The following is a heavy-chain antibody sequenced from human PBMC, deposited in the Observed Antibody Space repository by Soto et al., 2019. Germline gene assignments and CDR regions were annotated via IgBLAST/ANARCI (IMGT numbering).Heavy chain of an antibody. J-gene: IGHJ4*02. Sequence: AESLSLTCTVSGGSIISYYLHWIRQPPGKGLEWIGSVHYSGSTNYNPSLKSQVTISVDTPKKQFSLKVSSVTTADTAVYYCARDLMSGLGAIGYWGQGTLVTVSS. V-gene: IGHV4-59*01. CDR1: GGSIISYY. CDR2: VHYSGST. CDR3: ARDLMSGLGAIGY. D-gene: IGHD3-10*01.